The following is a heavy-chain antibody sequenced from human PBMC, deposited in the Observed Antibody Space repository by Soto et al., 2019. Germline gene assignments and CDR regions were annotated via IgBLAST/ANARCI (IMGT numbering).Heavy chain of an antibody. Sequence: PGGSLRLSCAAAGLTFGDYAIHCVLLDPDKEMEWVAVVSHDGRNTHYADSVKGRFTISRDSSKNTVSLEMTSLRAEDTAVYYCAKAGRQWLVTSDFNYWGQGA. CDR3: AKAGRQWLVTSDFNY. D-gene: IGHD6-19*01. V-gene: IGHV3-30*18. CDR2: VSHDGRNT. CDR1: GLTFGDYA. J-gene: IGHJ4*02.